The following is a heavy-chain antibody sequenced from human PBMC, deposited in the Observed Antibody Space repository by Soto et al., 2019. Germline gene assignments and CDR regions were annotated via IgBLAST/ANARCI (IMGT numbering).Heavy chain of an antibody. CDR1: GYTFTGYY. V-gene: IGHV1-2*04. CDR3: ARGRPQRSSSHFDY. CDR2: INPNSGGT. D-gene: IGHD6-6*01. Sequence: SVKVSCKASGYTFTGYYMHWVRQAPGQGLEWMGWINPNSGGTNYAQKFQGWVTMTRDTSISTAYMELSRLRSDATAVYYCARGRPQRSSSHFDYWGQGTLVTVSS. J-gene: IGHJ4*02.